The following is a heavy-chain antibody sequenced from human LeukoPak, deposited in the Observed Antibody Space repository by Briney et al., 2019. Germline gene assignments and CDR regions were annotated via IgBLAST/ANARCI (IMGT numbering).Heavy chain of an antibody. CDR2: IRYDGSIK. Sequence: GGSLRLSCAASGFTFSSYAMHWVRQAPGKGLEWASFIRYDGSIKYYADSVEGRFTISRDNSKNTLYLQMNSLRADDTAVYYCARGIAVAGTELADWGQGTLVTVSA. CDR1: GFTFSSYA. J-gene: IGHJ4*02. D-gene: IGHD6-19*01. V-gene: IGHV3-30*02. CDR3: ARGIAVAGTELAD.